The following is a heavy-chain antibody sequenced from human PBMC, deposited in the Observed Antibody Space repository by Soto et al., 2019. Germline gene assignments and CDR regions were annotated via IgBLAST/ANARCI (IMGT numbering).Heavy chain of an antibody. V-gene: IGHV1-69*12. J-gene: IGHJ4*02. D-gene: IGHD4-17*01. CDR1: GGTFSSYA. CDR3: ARGRGFYGDYGYYFDY. Sequence: QVQLVQSGAEVKKPGSSVKVSCKASGGTFSSYAISWVRQAPGQGLEWMGGIIPIFGTANYAQKFQGRVTTTADDSTSTAYMELSSLRSEDTAVYYCARGRGFYGDYGYYFDYWGQGTLVTVSS. CDR2: IIPIFGTA.